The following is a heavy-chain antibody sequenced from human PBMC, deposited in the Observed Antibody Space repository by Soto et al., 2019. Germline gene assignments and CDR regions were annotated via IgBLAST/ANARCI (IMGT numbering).Heavy chain of an antibody. CDR1: GYSFTSYW. Sequence: GESLKISCKGSGYSFTSYWIGWVRQMPGKGLEWMGIIYPGDSDTRYSPSFQGQVTISADKSISTAYLQWSSLKASDTAMYYCARRQLVSGATDAFDIWGQWTMVTVSS. V-gene: IGHV5-51*01. J-gene: IGHJ3*02. CDR3: ARRQLVSGATDAFDI. D-gene: IGHD1-26*01. CDR2: IYPGDSDT.